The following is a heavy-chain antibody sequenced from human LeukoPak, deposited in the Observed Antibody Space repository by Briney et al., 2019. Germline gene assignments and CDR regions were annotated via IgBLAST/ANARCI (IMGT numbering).Heavy chain of an antibody. CDR2: IYHGGTT. D-gene: IGHD5/OR15-5a*01. V-gene: IGHV4-38-2*02. Sequence: PSETLSLTCTVSGYSISSGYYWGWIRQPPGKGLEWIGNIYHGGTTYYNPSLKSRVTISVDTSKNQFSLKLTSVTAADTAAYYCARNFRGGSTFLDYWGQGIPVTVSS. J-gene: IGHJ4*02. CDR1: GYSISSGYY. CDR3: ARNFRGGSTFLDY.